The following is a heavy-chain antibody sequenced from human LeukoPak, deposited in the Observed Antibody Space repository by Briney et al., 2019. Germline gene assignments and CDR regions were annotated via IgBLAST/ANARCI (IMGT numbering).Heavy chain of an antibody. Sequence: GRSLRLSWAASASTFSSYWMHSVRQAPGKGLVWVSRINTDGRSTTYADSVKGRFINSRDNAKNTLYLQMNSLSAEDMAVYNCARGNDFHMEGWRQGTTLTV. J-gene: IGHJ6*01. CDR3: ARGNDFHMEG. D-gene: IGHD1-1*01. CDR1: ASTFSSYW. CDR2: INTDGRST. V-gene: IGHV3-74*01.